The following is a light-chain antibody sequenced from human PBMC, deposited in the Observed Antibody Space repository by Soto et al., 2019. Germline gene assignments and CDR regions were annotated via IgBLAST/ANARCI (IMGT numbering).Light chain of an antibody. Sequence: EIVMTQSPATLSVSPGERATLSCRASQSVSINLAWFQQKPGQAARPLIYGASTRATGIPARFSGSGSGTEFTLTISSLQSEDFAVYYCQQYGSSGTFGQGTKVDIK. V-gene: IGKV3-15*01. CDR3: QQYGSSGT. CDR1: QSVSIN. J-gene: IGKJ1*01. CDR2: GAS.